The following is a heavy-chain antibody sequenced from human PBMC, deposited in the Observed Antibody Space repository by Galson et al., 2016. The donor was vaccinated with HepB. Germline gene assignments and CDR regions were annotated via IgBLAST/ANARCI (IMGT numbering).Heavy chain of an antibody. CDR1: GFTFRDST. J-gene: IGHJ2*01. V-gene: IGHV3-23*01. CDR3: AKDGGTWGYYYGDWNLDL. D-gene: IGHD3-16*01. CDR2: ITGSGVSS. Sequence: SLRLSCAASGFTFRDSTMTWVRQAPGKGLHWVSTITGSGVSSYYADSVKGRFTTSRDNSKNILYLQMNSLRADDTAVYYCAKDGGTWGYYYGDWNLDLWGRGTQVTVSS.